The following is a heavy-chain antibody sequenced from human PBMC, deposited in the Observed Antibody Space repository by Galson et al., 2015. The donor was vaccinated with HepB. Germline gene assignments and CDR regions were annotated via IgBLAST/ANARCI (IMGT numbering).Heavy chain of an antibody. V-gene: IGHV6-1*01. CDR3: ARVADFDLQWLVTDDAFDI. Sequence: CAISGDSVSSNSAAWNWIRQSPSRGLEWLGRTYYRSKWYNDYAVSVKSRITINPDTSKNQFPLQLNSVTPEDTAVYYCARVADFDLQWLVTDDAFDIWGQGTMVTVSS. CDR1: GDSVSSNSAA. D-gene: IGHD6-19*01. J-gene: IGHJ3*02. CDR2: TYYRSKWYN.